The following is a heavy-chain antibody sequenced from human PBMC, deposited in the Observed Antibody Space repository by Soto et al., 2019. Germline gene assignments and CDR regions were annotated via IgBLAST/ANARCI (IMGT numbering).Heavy chain of an antibody. CDR1: GFTFSSYS. Sequence: GGSLRLSCAASGFTFSSYSMSWVLQAPWKGLEWVSAISGSGGSTYYADSVKGRFTISRDNSKNTLYLQMNSLRAEDTAVYYCAKVGRRIAVGSGIGRNYFDYWGQRTLVTVSS. D-gene: IGHD6-19*01. CDR2: ISGSGGST. J-gene: IGHJ4*02. V-gene: IGHV3-23*01. CDR3: AKVGRRIAVGSGIGRNYFDY.